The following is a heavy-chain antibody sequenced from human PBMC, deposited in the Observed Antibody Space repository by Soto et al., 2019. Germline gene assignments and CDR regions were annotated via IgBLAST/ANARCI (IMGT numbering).Heavy chain of an antibody. CDR2: ISGSGGSK. CDR3: AKDTGPHYPVDFAH. D-gene: IGHD1-26*01. V-gene: IGHV3-23*01. J-gene: IGHJ4*02. CDR1: GLTFSSYA. Sequence: GGSLRLSCAASGLTFSSYAMSWVRQAPVNGLEWVSAISGSGGSKYYADPVQGRFTIYRDNSNNTLYLQMNSLRAEDTAVYYCAKDTGPHYPVDFAHWGQGTRVTVAS.